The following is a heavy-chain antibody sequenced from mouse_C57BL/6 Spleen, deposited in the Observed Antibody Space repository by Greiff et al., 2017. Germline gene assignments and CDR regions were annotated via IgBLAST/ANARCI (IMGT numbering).Heavy chain of an antibody. J-gene: IGHJ4*01. CDR3: AKGEVITTGVAGAMDY. CDR1: GYTFTSYW. Sequence: QVQLQQPGAELVMPGASVKLSCKASGYTFTSYWMHWVKQRPGQGLEWIGEIDPSDSYTNYNQKFKGKSTLTVDKSSITAYMQLSSLTSEDSAVYYCAKGEVITTGVAGAMDYWGQGTSVTVSS. V-gene: IGHV1-69*01. D-gene: IGHD1-1*01. CDR2: IDPSDSYT.